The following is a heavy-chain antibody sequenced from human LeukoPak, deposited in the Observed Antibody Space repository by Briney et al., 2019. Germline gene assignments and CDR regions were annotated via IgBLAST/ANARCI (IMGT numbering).Heavy chain of an antibody. CDR2: IYSDNT. Sequence: GGSLRLSCTVSGFTLSSNSMSWVRQAPGKGLEWVSFIYSDNTHYSDSVKGRFTISRDNSKNTLYLQMNSLRSDDTAVYYCARVSASNYGSGMWGQGTLVTVSS. CDR3: ARVSASNYGSGM. J-gene: IGHJ4*02. CDR1: GFTLSSNS. D-gene: IGHD3-10*01. V-gene: IGHV3-53*05.